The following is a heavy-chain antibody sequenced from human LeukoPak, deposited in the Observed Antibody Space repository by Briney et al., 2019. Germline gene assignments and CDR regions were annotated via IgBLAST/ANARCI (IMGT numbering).Heavy chain of an antibody. CDR2: ISESGDST. CDR3: AKGSSNFDS. CDR1: GFTFSNYG. J-gene: IGHJ4*02. Sequence: GGSLILSCAASGFTFSNYGMTWVRQAPGEGLEWVSVISESGDSTYYANSVKGRFTISRDNSKNTLYLQMNGLRAEDTAVYYCAKGSSNFDSWGQGTMVTVSS. V-gene: IGHV3-23*01.